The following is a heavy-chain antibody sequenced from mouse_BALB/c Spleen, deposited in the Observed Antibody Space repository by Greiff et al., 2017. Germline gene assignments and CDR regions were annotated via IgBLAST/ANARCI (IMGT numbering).Heavy chain of an antibody. CDR1: GFNIKDTD. J-gene: IGHJ3*01. V-gene: IGHV14-3*02. CDR2: IDPANGNT. CDR3: ARRNFAY. Sequence: EVQLQQSGAELVKPGASVKLSCTASGFNIKDTDMHWVKQRPEQGLEWIGRIDPANGNTKYDPKFQGKATITADTSSNTAYLQLSSLTSEDTAVYYCARRNFAYWGQGTLVTVSA.